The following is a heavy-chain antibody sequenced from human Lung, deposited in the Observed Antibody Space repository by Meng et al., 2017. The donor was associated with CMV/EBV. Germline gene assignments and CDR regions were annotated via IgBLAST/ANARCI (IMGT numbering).Heavy chain of an antibody. D-gene: IGHD2-21*01. J-gene: IGHJ4*02. CDR3: ASGNNAGQWIVFDY. CDR2: VTGSGAPT. Sequence: GGSLRLSCAASGFAFNNYAMTWVRQAPGKGLEWVSTVTGSGAPTYYADSVMGRFTISRDNSRNTLSLEMRSLRAEDTAIYYCASGNNAGQWIVFDYWGLGXLVTVSS. CDR1: GFAFNNYA. V-gene: IGHV3-23*01.